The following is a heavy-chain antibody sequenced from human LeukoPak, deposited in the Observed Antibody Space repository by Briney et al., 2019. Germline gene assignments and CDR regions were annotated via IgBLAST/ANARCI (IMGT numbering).Heavy chain of an antibody. V-gene: IGHV3-74*01. CDR1: GFTFSSYW. CDR3: ARDDSSGKHYIDS. CDR2: IKGDGSST. J-gene: IGHJ4*02. Sequence: GGSLRLSCAASGFTFSSYWMHWVRHTPGKGLVWVSRIKGDGSSTSYAGSVKGRFTISRDNAKNSFYLQMNSLRAEDTAVFYCARDDSSGKHYIDSWGQGTRVTVSS. D-gene: IGHD3-22*01.